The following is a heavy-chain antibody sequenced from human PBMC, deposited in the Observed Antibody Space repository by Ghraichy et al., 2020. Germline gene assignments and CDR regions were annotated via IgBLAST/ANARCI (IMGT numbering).Heavy chain of an antibody. J-gene: IGHJ4*02. Sequence: SETLSLTCTVSGGSISSYYWSWIRQPPGKGLEWIGYIYYSGSTNYNPSLKSRVTISVDTSKNQFSLKLSSVTAADTAVYYCARLRYYDSSGYYSGYYFDYWGQGTLVTVSS. D-gene: IGHD3-22*01. CDR3: ARLRYYDSSGYYSGYYFDY. V-gene: IGHV4-59*08. CDR2: IYYSGST. CDR1: GGSISSYY.